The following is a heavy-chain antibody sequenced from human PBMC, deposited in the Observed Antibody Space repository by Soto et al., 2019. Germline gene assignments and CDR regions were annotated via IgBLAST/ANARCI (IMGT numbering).Heavy chain of an antibody. CDR2: ISYDGNNK. CDR3: AKSVYNWNDGFFDY. J-gene: IGHJ4*02. Sequence: LSLTCTVSGDSIRSSSYWGWIRQPPGKGLEWVAVISYDGNNKYYADSVKGRFTISRDNSKNTLYLQMSSLRAEDTAVYYCAKSVYNWNDGFFDYWAQGTLVTVSS. D-gene: IGHD1-1*01. V-gene: IGHV3-30*18. CDR1: GDSIRSSSY.